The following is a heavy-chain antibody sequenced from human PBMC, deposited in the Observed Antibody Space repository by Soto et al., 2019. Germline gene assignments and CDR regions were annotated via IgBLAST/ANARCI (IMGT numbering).Heavy chain of an antibody. V-gene: IGHV1-18*01. CDR2: ISAYKGNT. CDR1: GYPFTNFG. CDR3: ARGGYPIEY. J-gene: IGHJ4*02. Sequence: QVHLVQSGAEVKKPGASVKVSCPASGYPFTNFGISWVRQAPGKGLEWMGWISAYKGNTNYAQKFQGRVTMTPDTSTSTAYLELSILSSDDTAVYYCARGGYPIEYWGQGTLVTVSS. D-gene: IGHD6-13*01.